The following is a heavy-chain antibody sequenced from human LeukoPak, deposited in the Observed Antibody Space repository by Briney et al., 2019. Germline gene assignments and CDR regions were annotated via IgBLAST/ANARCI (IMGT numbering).Heavy chain of an antibody. J-gene: IGHJ3*02. Sequence: GGSLRLSCAASGFTFSDYYMSWIRQAPGKGLEWVSYISSSSSTIYYADSVKGRFTISRDNAKNSLYLQMNSLRAEDTAVNYCARTSAVTNAFDIWGQGTMVIVSS. V-gene: IGHV3-11*04. D-gene: IGHD4-17*01. CDR2: ISSSSSTI. CDR3: ARTSAVTNAFDI. CDR1: GFTFSDYY.